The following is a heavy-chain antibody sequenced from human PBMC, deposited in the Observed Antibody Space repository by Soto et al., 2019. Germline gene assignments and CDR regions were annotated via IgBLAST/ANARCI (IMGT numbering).Heavy chain of an antibody. Sequence: GGSLRLSCAASGFTFSSYAMSWVRQAPGKGLEWVSAISGSGGSTYYADSVKGRFTISRDNSKNTLYLQMNSLRAEDTAVYYCAKDRDYYDILTGYPSVSDYWGQGTLVTVSS. CDR3: AKDRDYYDILTGYPSVSDY. J-gene: IGHJ4*02. V-gene: IGHV3-23*01. D-gene: IGHD3-9*01. CDR2: ISGSGGST. CDR1: GFTFSSYA.